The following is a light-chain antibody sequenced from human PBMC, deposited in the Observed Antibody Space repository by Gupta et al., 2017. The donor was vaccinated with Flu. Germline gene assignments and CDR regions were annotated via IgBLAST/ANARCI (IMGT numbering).Light chain of an antibody. V-gene: IGLV1-44*01. Sequence: QSVLTQPPSASGTPGQRVTISCSGGSSNIGSQTVNWYQQLHGPAPNLLVYSNNQRPSGVPDRFSGSKSGTSASLAISGLQSEDEADYYCAAWDDSLNGYVFGTGTKVTVL. J-gene: IGLJ1*01. CDR1: SSNIGSQT. CDR3: AAWDDSLNGYV. CDR2: SNN.